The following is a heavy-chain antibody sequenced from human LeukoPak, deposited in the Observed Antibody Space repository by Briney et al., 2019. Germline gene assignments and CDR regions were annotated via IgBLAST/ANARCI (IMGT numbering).Heavy chain of an antibody. Sequence: SETLSLTCTVSGGSISSYYWSWIRQPPGKGLEWIGRIYTSGSTNYNPSLKSRVTISVDTSKNQFSLKLSSVTAADTAVYYCARAPRSSSFYYFDYWGQGTLVTVSS. J-gene: IGHJ4*02. CDR2: IYTSGST. CDR1: GGSISSYY. CDR3: ARAPRSSSFYYFDY. D-gene: IGHD6-13*01. V-gene: IGHV4-4*08.